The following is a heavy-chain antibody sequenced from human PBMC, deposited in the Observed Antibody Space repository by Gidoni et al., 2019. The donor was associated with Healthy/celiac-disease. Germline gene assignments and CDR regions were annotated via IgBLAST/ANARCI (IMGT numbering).Heavy chain of an antibody. CDR1: GFTVSSNY. CDR2: IYSGGST. J-gene: IGHJ4*02. CDR3: AREPPTPGIAVAGSGY. Sequence: EVQLVESGGGLIQPGGSLRLSCAASGFTVSSNYMSWVRQAPGKGLEWVSVIYSGGSTYYADSVKGRFTISRDNSKNTLYLQMNSLRAEDTAVYYCAREPPTPGIAVAGSGYWGQGTLVTVSS. D-gene: IGHD6-19*01. V-gene: IGHV3-53*01.